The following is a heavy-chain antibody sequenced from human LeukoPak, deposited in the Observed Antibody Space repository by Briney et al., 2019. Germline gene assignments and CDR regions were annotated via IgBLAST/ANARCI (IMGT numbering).Heavy chain of an antibody. CDR1: GFTFSSYA. V-gene: IGHV3-23*01. CDR3: AKMGTYGSASHTLDY. CDR2: ISGSGGST. Sequence: GGSLRLSCAASGFTFSSYAMSWVRQAPGKGLEWVSAISGSGGSTYYADSVKGRFTISRDNSKNTLYLQMNSLRAEDTAIYFCAKMGTYGSASHTLDYWGQGTLVTVSS. D-gene: IGHD3-10*01. J-gene: IGHJ4*02.